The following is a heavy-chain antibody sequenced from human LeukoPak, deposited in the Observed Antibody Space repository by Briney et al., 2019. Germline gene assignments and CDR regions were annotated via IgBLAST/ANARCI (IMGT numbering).Heavy chain of an antibody. J-gene: IGHJ6*03. CDR1: GGSISSYY. D-gene: IGHD4-11*01. Sequence: PSETLSLTCTVSGGSISSYYWSWIRQPPGKGLEWIGYIYYSGTTNYNPSLKSRVTISVDTSKNQFSLKLSSVTAADTAVYYCARCPLLYSNYVSYYYYMDVWGKGTTVTVSS. CDR3: ARCPLLYSNYVSYYYYMDV. V-gene: IGHV4-59*01. CDR2: IYYSGTT.